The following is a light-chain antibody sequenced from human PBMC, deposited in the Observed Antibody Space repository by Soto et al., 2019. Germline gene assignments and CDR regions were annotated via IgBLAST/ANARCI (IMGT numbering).Light chain of an antibody. Sequence: IQLTQSPSSLSASMGDRVTITCRASQGIINYLAWYQQKPGKAPKLLIYGASTLQGGVPSRFSGSGSETDFTLTVSSLQPEELSTYYCLQLFMYPPSFGPGTKVDIK. V-gene: IGKV1-9*01. CDR2: GAS. CDR1: QGIINY. CDR3: LQLFMYPPS. J-gene: IGKJ3*01.